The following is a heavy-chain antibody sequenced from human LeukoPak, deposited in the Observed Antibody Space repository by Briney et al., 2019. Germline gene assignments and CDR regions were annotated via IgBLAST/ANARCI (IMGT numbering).Heavy chain of an antibody. D-gene: IGHD3-10*01. V-gene: IGHV1-69*04. CDR2: IIPILGIA. CDR1: GGTFSSYT. J-gene: IGHJ5*02. CDR3: ARDLGSVGNYNWFDP. Sequence: GASVKVSCKASGGTFSSYTISWVRQAPGQGLEWTGRIIPILGIANYAQKFQGRVTITADKSTSTAYMELSSLRSEDTAVYYCARDLGSVGNYNWFDPWGQGTLVTVSS.